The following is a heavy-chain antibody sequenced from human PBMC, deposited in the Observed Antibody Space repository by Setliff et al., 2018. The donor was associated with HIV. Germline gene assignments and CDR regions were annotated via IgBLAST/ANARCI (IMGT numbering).Heavy chain of an antibody. V-gene: IGHV3-11*01. J-gene: IGHJ6*03. D-gene: IGHD6-6*01. CDR1: GFTFSDYY. CDR2: ISFSTGSI. Sequence: GGSLRLSCAASGFTFSDYYMSWIRQAPGKGLEWVSYISFSTGSIYYADSVKGRFTISSDTAKNALYLQMNSLRGGDTAVYYCARDRKFGSSGDYYYYMDVWGKGTTVTVSS. CDR3: ARDRKFGSSGDYYYYMDV.